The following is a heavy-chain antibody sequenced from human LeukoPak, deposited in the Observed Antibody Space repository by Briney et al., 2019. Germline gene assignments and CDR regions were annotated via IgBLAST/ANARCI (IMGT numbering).Heavy chain of an antibody. CDR1: GFTLCKAW. Sequence: GGSPRLSCAASGFTLCKAWMSWVRQAPGKGLEWVGRIKTKTDGGTTDYAAPVKGRFTISRDDSKNTLYLLMNSLKTEDTAVYYCTTEVLVGATDGTCDIWGQGTMVTVSS. CDR2: IKTKTDGGTT. V-gene: IGHV3-15*01. D-gene: IGHD1-26*01. J-gene: IGHJ3*02. CDR3: TTEVLVGATDGTCDI.